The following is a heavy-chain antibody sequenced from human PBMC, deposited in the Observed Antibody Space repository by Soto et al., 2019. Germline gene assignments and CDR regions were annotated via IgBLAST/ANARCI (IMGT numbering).Heavy chain of an antibody. J-gene: IGHJ4*02. CDR1: GFTVSNNY. CDR3: ARLAWTTRNFDY. CDR2: IYSGGTT. V-gene: IGHV3-53*01. Sequence: PGGSLRLSCAASGFTVSNNYMTWVRQAPGKGLEWVSVIYSGGTTYYADSVKGRFTISRDNSNNTLYLRMNTLRAEDTAMYYCARLAWTTRNFDYWGQGTLVTVSS. D-gene: IGHD1-1*01.